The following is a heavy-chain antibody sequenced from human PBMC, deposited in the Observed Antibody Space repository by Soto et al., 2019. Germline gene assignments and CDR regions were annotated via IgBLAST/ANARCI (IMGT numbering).Heavy chain of an antibody. CDR1: GTSVSGANW. Sequence: QVQLQESGPGLVDPLGTLSLTCAVSGTSVSGANWWGWVRQPPGKGLEWIGEIHSSGNTDYNPSLKSRVTMSRDMSKNEFSLKLTSVTAADTAVYYCASTGPYSSGNNWGQGTLVTVSS. CDR3: ASTGPYSSGNN. D-gene: IGHD3-22*01. CDR2: IHSSGNT. J-gene: IGHJ4*02. V-gene: IGHV4-4*02.